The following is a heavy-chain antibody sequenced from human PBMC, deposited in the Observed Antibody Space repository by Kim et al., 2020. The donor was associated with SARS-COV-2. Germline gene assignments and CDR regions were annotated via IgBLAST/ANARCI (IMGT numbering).Heavy chain of an antibody. J-gene: IGHJ4*02. Sequence: FQGRVTITRDTSASTAYMELSSLRSEDTAVYYCARAKGATYDFWSGYIDYWGQGTLVTVSS. CDR3: ARAKGATYDFWSGYIDY. D-gene: IGHD3-3*01. V-gene: IGHV1-3*01.